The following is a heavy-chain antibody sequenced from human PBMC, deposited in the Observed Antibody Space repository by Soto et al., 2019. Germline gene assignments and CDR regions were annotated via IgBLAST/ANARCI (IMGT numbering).Heavy chain of an antibody. Sequence: ASVKVSCKTSGYSFSSYVITWVRHATGQGLEWLGWISPYNDDTKYAQRLQGRVTMTTDTSTRTAYMDIRGLRSDDTAIYYCARGGYYDSSGARNYHYYGMDVWGQGTTVTVSS. V-gene: IGHV1-18*01. CDR2: ISPYNDDT. CDR1: GYSFSSYV. CDR3: ARGGYYDSSGARNYHYYGMDV. D-gene: IGHD3-22*01. J-gene: IGHJ6*02.